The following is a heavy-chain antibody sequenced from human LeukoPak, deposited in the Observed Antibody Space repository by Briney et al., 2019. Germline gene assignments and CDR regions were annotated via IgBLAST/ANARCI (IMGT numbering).Heavy chain of an antibody. CDR1: GYTFTSYG. CDR2: ISAYNGNT. CDR3: ARDPASPHYDFWSGYSYDAFDI. Sequence: ASVKVSCKASGYTFTSYGISWVRQAPGQGLEWMGWISAYNGNTNYAQKLQGRATMTTDTSTSTAYMELRSLRSDDTAVYYCARDPASPHYDFWSGYSYDAFDIWGQGTMVTVSS. J-gene: IGHJ3*02. V-gene: IGHV1-18*01. D-gene: IGHD3-3*01.